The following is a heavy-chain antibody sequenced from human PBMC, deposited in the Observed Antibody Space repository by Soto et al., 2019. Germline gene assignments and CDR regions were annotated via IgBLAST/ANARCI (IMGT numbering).Heavy chain of an antibody. CDR3: ARGRSRSIGSRLFYYYAMDV. CDR1: GGSFSGYY. D-gene: IGHD3-22*01. J-gene: IGHJ6*02. V-gene: IGHV4-34*01. CDR2: INHSGSS. Sequence: PSETLSLTCAVYGGSFSGYYWSWIRQPPGEGLEWIGEINHSGSSDYHPSLKSRVTISVDTSTNQFSLKLSSVTAADTAVYYCARGRSRSIGSRLFYYYAMDVWGQGTTVTVSS.